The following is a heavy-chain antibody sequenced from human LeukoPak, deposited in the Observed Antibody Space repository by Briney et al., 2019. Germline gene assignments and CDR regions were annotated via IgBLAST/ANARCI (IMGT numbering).Heavy chain of an antibody. CDR3: ARVVLYGSGRLSWPNYGMDV. CDR1: GYTFTGYY. CDR2: INPNSGGT. J-gene: IGHJ6*02. D-gene: IGHD3-10*01. V-gene: IGHV1-2*02. Sequence: ASVKVSCKASGYTFTGYYMHWVRQAPGQGLEWMGWINPNSGGTNYAQEFQGRVTMTRDTSISTAYMELSRLRSDDTAVYYCARVVLYGSGRLSWPNYGMDVWGQGTTVTVSS.